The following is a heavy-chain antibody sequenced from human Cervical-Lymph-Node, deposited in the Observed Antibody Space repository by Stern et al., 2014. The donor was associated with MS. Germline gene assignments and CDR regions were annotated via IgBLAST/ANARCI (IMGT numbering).Heavy chain of an antibody. Sequence: QVTLRESGPTLVKPTQTLTLTCTLSGLSLRNSGVGVGWIRQSPGKTLEWLVLIFWDDDKRYSPSLKSRLTITKDTSKNQVVLTMTNMAPEDTATYYCAHRRYDYRENPTTRSYEYWGQGTRVTVSS. CDR2: IFWDDDK. J-gene: IGHJ4*02. D-gene: IGHD4-17*01. CDR1: GLSLRNSGVG. V-gene: IGHV2-5*02. CDR3: AHRRYDYRENPTTRSYEY.